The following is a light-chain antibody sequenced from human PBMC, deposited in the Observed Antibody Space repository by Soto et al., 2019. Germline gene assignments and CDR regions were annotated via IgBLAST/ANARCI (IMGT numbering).Light chain of an antibody. CDR3: QQYGSSPRT. CDR1: QSVISDY. V-gene: IGKV3-20*01. J-gene: IGKJ1*01. Sequence: EIVLTQSPGTLSLSPGERATLSCRASQSVISDYLAWYQQRPGQAPRLLIYGASSRDTGIPDRFSGSGSGTDFTLTISRLEPEDFAVYYCQQYGSSPRTFGKGTKVDIK. CDR2: GAS.